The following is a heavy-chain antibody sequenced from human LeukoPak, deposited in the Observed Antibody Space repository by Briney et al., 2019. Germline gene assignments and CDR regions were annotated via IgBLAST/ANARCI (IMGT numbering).Heavy chain of an antibody. CDR2: IYQSGSGSS. CDR3: ASTLRFLPYRRFDY. V-gene: IGHV4-39*01. Sequence: KPSETLSLTCSVSGGSIISSNYYWGWIRQPPWKGLEWIGSIYQSGSGSSYYNPSLKSRVTIFGDTSKNQFFLKLSSVTAADTAVYYCASTLRFLPYRRFDYWGQGTLVTVPS. CDR1: GGSIISSNYY. J-gene: IGHJ4*02. D-gene: IGHD3-3*01.